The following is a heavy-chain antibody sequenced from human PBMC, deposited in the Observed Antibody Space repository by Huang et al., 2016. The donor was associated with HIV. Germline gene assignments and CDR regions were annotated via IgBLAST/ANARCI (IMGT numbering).Heavy chain of an antibody. Sequence: QVHLVESGGGVVQPGGSLRLSCAASGFKLSGFGMHWVRQAPGKVVEWVAVIAYDGRSQFYTDSVKGRFTISRDNSDNTLSLQMKGLRPDDTAVYYCAKESRWFSDFDHWGQGVLVSVSS. V-gene: IGHV3-30*18. CDR2: IAYDGRSQ. CDR3: AKESRWFSDFDH. J-gene: IGHJ4*02. CDR1: GFKLSGFG. D-gene: IGHD2-15*01.